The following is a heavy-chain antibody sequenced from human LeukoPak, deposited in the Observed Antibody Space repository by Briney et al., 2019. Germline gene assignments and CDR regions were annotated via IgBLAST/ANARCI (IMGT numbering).Heavy chain of an antibody. CDR3: ARYIAAADADAFDI. CDR2: INPNSGGT. J-gene: IGHJ3*02. D-gene: IGHD6-13*01. CDR1: GYTFTGYY. V-gene: IGHV1-2*02. Sequence: GASVKVSCKASGYTFTGYYMHWVQQAPGQGLEWMGWINPNSGGTNYAQKFQGRVTMTRDTSISTAYMELSRLRSDDTAVYYCARYIAAADADAFDIWGQGTMVTVSS.